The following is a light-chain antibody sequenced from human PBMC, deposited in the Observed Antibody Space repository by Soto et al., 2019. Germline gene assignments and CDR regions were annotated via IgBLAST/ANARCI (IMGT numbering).Light chain of an antibody. CDR3: QTWDSSTAV. CDR1: RLWDKY. V-gene: IGLV3-1*01. J-gene: IGLJ2*01. CDR2: QDN. Sequence: SYELTQPPSVSVSPGQTASVTCSGDRLWDKYVCWYQQKPGQSPVVVISQDNKRPSGIPERFSGSNSGNTATLTISGTQAMDEADYYCQTWDSSTAVFGGGTKLTVL.